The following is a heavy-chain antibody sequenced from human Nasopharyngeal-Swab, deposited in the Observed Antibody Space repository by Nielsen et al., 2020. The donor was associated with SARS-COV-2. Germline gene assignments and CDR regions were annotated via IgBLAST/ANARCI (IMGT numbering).Heavy chain of an antibody. D-gene: IGHD3-22*01. V-gene: IGHV3-7*03. J-gene: IGHJ4*02. CDR1: GFTFFSGHW. Sequence: GESLKISCEATGFTFFSGHWMSWVLQAPGKGLEWVANIKPDGSEKNYVDSVKGRFTISRDNARNSLYLQINSLRAEDTAMYYCARESVPITTYIDHWGQGTLVTVSS. CDR3: ARESVPITTYIDH. CDR2: IKPDGSEK.